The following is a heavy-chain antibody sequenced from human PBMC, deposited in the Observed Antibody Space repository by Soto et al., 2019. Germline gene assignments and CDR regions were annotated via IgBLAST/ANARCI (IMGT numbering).Heavy chain of an antibody. J-gene: IGHJ5*02. CDR3: ASAYYDRSGYAVDP. V-gene: IGHV4-31*03. CDR2: IYYSGST. CDR1: GGSISSGGYY. Sequence: SETLSLTCTVSGGSISSGGYYWSWIRQHPGKGLEWIGYIYYSGSTYYKPSLKSRVTISVDTSKNQFSLKLSSVTAADTAVYYCASAYYDRSGYAVDPRGQGTLVTVSS. D-gene: IGHD3-22*01.